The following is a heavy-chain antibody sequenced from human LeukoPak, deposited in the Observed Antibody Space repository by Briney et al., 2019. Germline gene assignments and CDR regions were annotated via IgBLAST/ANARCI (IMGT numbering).Heavy chain of an antibody. V-gene: IGHV3-30*04. CDR1: GFTFSSYA. CDR2: ISYDGSNK. D-gene: IGHD3-9*01. CDR3: ARGAAPYYDILTGSWFDP. Sequence: GGSLRLSCAASGFTFSSYAMHWVRQAPGKGLEWVAVISYDGSNKYYADSVKGRFTISRDNSKNTLYLQMNSLRAEDTAVYYCARGAAPYYDILTGSWFDPWGQGTLVTVSS. J-gene: IGHJ5*02.